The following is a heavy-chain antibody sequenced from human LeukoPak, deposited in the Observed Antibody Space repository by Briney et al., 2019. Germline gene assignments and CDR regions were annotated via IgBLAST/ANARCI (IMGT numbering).Heavy chain of an antibody. J-gene: IGHJ4*02. Sequence: TSETLSLTCTVSGGFISSYYWNWIRQPPGKGLEWIGFMYYTGSTNYNPSLKSRVTISVDTSKNQFSLNLSSVTAADTAVYYCARGYCSGGSCYYFDSWGQGTLVTVSS. CDR3: ARGYCSGGSCYYFDS. CDR1: GGFISSYY. V-gene: IGHV4-59*01. CDR2: MYYTGST. D-gene: IGHD2-15*01.